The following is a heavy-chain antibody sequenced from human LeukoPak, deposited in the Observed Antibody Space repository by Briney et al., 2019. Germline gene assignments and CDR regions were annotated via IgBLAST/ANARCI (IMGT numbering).Heavy chain of an antibody. D-gene: IGHD3-3*01. Sequence: GGXXRLXCAASXFTFSSYAMHWVRQAPGKXXXGVAVISYDGSNKYYADSVKGRFTISRDNSKNTLYLQMNSLRAEDTAVYYCARDRTFVPTPRPCDFWSGYHPGYYFDYWGQGTLVTVSS. CDR3: ARDRTFVPTPRPCDFWSGYHPGYYFDY. CDR1: XFTFSSYA. CDR2: ISYDGSNK. V-gene: IGHV3-30-3*01. J-gene: IGHJ4*02.